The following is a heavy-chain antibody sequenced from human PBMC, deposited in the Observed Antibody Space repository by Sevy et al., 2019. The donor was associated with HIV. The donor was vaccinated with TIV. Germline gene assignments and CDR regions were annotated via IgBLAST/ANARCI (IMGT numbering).Heavy chain of an antibody. J-gene: IGHJ6*03. Sequence: GGSLRLSCAASGFTFSSYAMSWVRQAPGKGLEWVSAISGSGGSTYYADSVKGRFTISRDNSKNTLYLQMNSLRAEDTAVYYCAKGITTKTEMGIYYYYYYMDVWGKGTTVTVSS. CDR3: AKGITTKTEMGIYYYYYYMDV. CDR2: ISGSGGST. CDR1: GFTFSSYA. D-gene: IGHD1-1*01. V-gene: IGHV3-23*01.